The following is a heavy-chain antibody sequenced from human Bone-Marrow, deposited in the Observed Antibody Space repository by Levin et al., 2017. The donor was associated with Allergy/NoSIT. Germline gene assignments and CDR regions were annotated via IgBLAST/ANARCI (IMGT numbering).Heavy chain of an antibody. J-gene: IGHJ6*02. Sequence: GESLKISCKGSGYSFPSYWIGWVRQMSGKGLEWMGIIYPDDSDTRYSPSFQGQVTISADKSINTAYLQWSSLKASDTAMYYCARSPMIRGVPIGMDVWGQGTTVTVSS. CDR2: IYPDDSDT. V-gene: IGHV5-51*01. CDR3: ARSPMIRGVPIGMDV. CDR1: GYSFPSYW. D-gene: IGHD3-10*01.